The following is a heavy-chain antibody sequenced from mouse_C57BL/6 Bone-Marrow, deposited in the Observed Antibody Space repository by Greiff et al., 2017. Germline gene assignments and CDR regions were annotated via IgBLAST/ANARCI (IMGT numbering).Heavy chain of an antibody. CDR3: ARAATVVGRYFDV. Sequence: VQLQESGAELARPGASVKLSCKASGYTFTSYGISWVKQRTGQGLEWIGEIYPRSGNTYYNEKFKGKATLTADKSSSTAYMELRSLTSEDSEVYFCARAATVVGRYFDVWGTGTTVTVSS. D-gene: IGHD1-1*01. J-gene: IGHJ1*03. CDR1: GYTFTSYG. CDR2: IYPRSGNT. V-gene: IGHV1-81*01.